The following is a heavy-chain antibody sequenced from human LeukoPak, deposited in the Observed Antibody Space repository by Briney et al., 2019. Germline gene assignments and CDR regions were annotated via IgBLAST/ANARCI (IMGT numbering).Heavy chain of an antibody. CDR3: AKDIDSDTHYYYYYGMDV. Sequence: GGSLRLSCAASGFTFSSYAMSWVRQAPGKGLEWVSAISGSGGSTYYADSVKGRFTISRDNSKNTLYLQMNSLRAEDAAVYYCAKDIDSDTHYYYYYGMDVWGQGTTVTVSS. V-gene: IGHV3-23*01. J-gene: IGHJ6*02. CDR1: GFTFSSYA. D-gene: IGHD1-26*01. CDR2: ISGSGGST.